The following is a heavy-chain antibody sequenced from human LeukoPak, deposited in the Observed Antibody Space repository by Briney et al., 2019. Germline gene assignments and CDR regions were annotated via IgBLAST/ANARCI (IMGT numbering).Heavy chain of an antibody. D-gene: IGHD3-16*01. CDR2: INPYNGNT. V-gene: IGHV1-18*01. CDR3: ARAGGLSWFDP. Sequence: ASVKVSCKASGYTFTSYGITWVRQAPGQGLEWMGWINPYNGNTKYAQKFQGRVTMTTDTSTSTAYMELSRLTSDDTAVYYCARAGGLSWFDPWGQGTLVTVSS. J-gene: IGHJ5*02. CDR1: GYTFTSYG.